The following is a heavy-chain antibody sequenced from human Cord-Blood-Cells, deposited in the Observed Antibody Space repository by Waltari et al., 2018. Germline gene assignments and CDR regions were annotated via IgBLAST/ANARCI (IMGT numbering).Heavy chain of an antibody. J-gene: IGHJ4*02. CDR1: GYTFTSYA. Sequence: QVQLVQSGAEVKKPGASVKVSCKASGYTFTSYAMHWVRQAPGQRLEWMGWISAGNGNTKYSQKFQGRVTITRDTSASTAYMGLSSLRSEDTAVYYCARGGGGSYYFDYWGQGTLVTVSS. V-gene: IGHV1-3*01. CDR3: ARGGGGSYYFDY. D-gene: IGHD1-26*01. CDR2: ISAGNGNT.